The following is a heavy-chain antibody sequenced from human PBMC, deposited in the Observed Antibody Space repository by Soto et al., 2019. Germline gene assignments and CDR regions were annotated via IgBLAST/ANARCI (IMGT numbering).Heavy chain of an antibody. CDR1: GYIFTNFW. CDR2: IYPGDSDT. V-gene: IGHV5-51*07. D-gene: IGHD3-22*01. Sequence: EVQLVQSGAEVKKPGESLKISCKASGYIFTNFWIGWVHQMPGKGLEWVGIIYPGDSDTRYSPPFQGQVTISAGRSITTAYLQWSSLKASDTAMYYCARRANYNETIPYYAGPRDAFDIWGQGTMVTVSS. CDR3: ARRANYNETIPYYAGPRDAFDI. J-gene: IGHJ3*02.